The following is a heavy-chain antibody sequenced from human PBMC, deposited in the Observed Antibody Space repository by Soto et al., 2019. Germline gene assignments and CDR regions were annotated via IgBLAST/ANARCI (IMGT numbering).Heavy chain of an antibody. D-gene: IGHD6-6*01. J-gene: IGHJ4*02. V-gene: IGHV1-18*04. CDR2: ISAYNGNT. CDR3: ARQVTFQLSSIEASKTEFEQ. Sequence: ASVXVSFRSSFYTFTIYGSICWLQAPGQGLEGMGWISAYNGNTNYAQKLQGRVTMTTDKSTSTAYMELRSLRSDDTAVYYCARQVTFQLSSIEASKTEFEQWGKGTMVPVS. CDR1: FYTFTIYG.